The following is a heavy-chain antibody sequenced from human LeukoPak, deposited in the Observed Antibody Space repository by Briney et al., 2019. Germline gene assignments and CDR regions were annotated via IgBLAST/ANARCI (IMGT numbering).Heavy chain of an antibody. D-gene: IGHD1-26*01. Sequence: PGGSLRLSCAVFGITLSNYGMSWVRQAPGKGLEWVAGISDSGGRTNYADSVKGRFTISRDNPKNSLYLQMNSLRAEDTAVYYCARSPVGATPLDYWGQGTLVTVSS. CDR2: ISDSGGRT. V-gene: IGHV3-23*01. CDR3: ARSPVGATPLDY. J-gene: IGHJ4*02. CDR1: GITLSNYG.